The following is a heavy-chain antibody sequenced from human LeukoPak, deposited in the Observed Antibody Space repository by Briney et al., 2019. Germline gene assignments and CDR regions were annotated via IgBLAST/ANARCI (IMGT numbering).Heavy chain of an antibody. D-gene: IGHD5-12*01. J-gene: IGHJ4*02. CDR3: ARDHQVPAYIVATMGDFDY. CDR1: GYTFTSYG. V-gene: IGHV1-18*01. Sequence: ASVKVSCKASGYTFTSYGISWVRQAPGQGLEWMGWISVYNGNTNYAQKLQGRVTMTTDTSTSTAYVELRSLRSDDTAVYYCARDHQVPAYIVATMGDFDYWGQGTLVTVSS. CDR2: ISVYNGNT.